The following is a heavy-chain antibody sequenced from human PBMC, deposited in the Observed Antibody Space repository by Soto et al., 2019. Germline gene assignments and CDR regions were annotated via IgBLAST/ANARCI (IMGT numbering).Heavy chain of an antibody. CDR1: GGSLSRGGYY. CDR2: LYDSGRT. D-gene: IGHD5-18*01. J-gene: IGHJ3*02. V-gene: IGHV4-31*03. CDR3: ARDPGYSYGYYAFDI. Sequence: QVRLQESGPGLVKLYRTLSLTGLVSGGSLSRGGYYGSGIGQPPGKGLEWIGYLYDSGRTYYSPSLKGRVSISLDTSKNQFSLKLSSVTAADTVVYYCARDPGYSYGYYAFDIWGQGTMVTVYS.